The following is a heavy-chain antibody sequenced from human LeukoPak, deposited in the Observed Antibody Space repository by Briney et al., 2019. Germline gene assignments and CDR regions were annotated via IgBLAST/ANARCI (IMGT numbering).Heavy chain of an antibody. CDR1: GGSISSGGYS. J-gene: IGHJ4*02. Sequence: SETLSLTCAVSGGSISSGGYSWSWIRQPPGKGLEWIGYIYHSGSTYYNPSLKSRVTISVDRSKNQFSLKLSSVTAADTAVYYCARATSSSWYYFDYWGQGTLVTVSS. D-gene: IGHD6-13*01. V-gene: IGHV4-30-2*01. CDR3: ARATSSSWYYFDY. CDR2: IYHSGST.